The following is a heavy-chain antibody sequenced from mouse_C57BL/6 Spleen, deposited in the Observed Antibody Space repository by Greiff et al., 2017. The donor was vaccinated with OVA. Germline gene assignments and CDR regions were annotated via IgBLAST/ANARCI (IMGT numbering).Heavy chain of an antibody. J-gene: IGHJ2*01. V-gene: IGHV1-82*01. CDR2: IYPGDGDT. Sequence: QVLLKESGPELVKPGASVKISCKASGYAFSSSWMNWVKQRPGKGLEWIGRIYPGDGDTNYNGKFKGKATLTADKSSSTAYMQLSSLTSEDSAVYFCARAPPYYYGSSPGLDYWGQGTTLTVSS. CDR3: ARAPPYYYGSSPGLDY. CDR1: GYAFSSSW. D-gene: IGHD1-1*01.